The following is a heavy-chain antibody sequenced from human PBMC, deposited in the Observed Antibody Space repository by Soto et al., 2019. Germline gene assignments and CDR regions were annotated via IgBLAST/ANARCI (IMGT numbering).Heavy chain of an antibody. CDR1: GFTFSNYW. D-gene: IGHD3-10*01. CDR2: INLDGSAT. J-gene: IGHJ4*02. CDR3: GGSYVGRDADS. Sequence: EVQLVESGGGLVQPGGSLRLSCAGSGFTFSNYWMHWVSQVPGRGLVWVSRINLDGSATNYADSVKGRFTISRDNTKNTLYLQMNSLRAEDTAVYYCGGSYVGRDADSWGQGTLVTVSS. V-gene: IGHV3-74*01.